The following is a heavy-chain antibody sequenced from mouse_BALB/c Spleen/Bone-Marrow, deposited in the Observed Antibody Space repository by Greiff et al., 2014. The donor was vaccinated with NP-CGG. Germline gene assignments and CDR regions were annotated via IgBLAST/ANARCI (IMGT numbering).Heavy chain of an antibody. CDR1: GYTFSSYW. V-gene: IGHV1-9*01. D-gene: IGHD1-1*01. J-gene: IGHJ4*01. Sequence: QVQLQQPGAELMKPGASVKISCKATGYTFSSYWIEWVKQRPGHGLEWIGEILPGSGSTNYNEKFKGKATFTADTSSNTAYMQLSSLTSGAYAVYYCARGGYYGSSYEDYAMDYWGQGTSVTVSS. CDR2: ILPGSGST. CDR3: ARGGYYGSSYEDYAMDY.